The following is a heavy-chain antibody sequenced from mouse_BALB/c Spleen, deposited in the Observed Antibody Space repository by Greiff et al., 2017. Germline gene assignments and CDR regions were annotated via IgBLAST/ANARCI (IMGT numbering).Heavy chain of an antibody. CDR1: GFAFSSYD. Sequence: DVQLVESGGGLVKPGGSLKLSCAASGFAFSSYDMSWVRQTPEKRLEWVAYISSGGGSTYYPDTVKGRFTISRDNAKNTLYLQMSSLKSEDTAMYYCARHRDGFDYWGEGTTLTVSS. V-gene: IGHV5-12-1*01. D-gene: IGHD3-3*01. J-gene: IGHJ2*01. CDR3: ARHRDGFDY. CDR2: ISSGGGST.